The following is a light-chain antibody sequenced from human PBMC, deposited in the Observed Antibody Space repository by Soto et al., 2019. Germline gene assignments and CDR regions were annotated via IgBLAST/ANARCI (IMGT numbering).Light chain of an antibody. Sequence: QSVLTQPPSASGTPGQRVTISCSGSSSNIGSNAVNWYQQLPGTAPKLLIYSNNQRPSGVPDRFSGSKSGTSASLAISGLQSGDEADYYCPAWDDSLNGDVFGTGTKVTVL. J-gene: IGLJ1*01. CDR2: SNN. CDR1: SSNIGSNA. V-gene: IGLV1-44*01. CDR3: PAWDDSLNGDV.